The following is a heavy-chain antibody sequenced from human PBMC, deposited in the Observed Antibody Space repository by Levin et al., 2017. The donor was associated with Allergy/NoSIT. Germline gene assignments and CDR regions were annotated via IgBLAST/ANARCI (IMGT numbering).Heavy chain of an antibody. D-gene: IGHD3-10*01. Sequence: GGSLRLSCAASGFTFSYYWMHWVRQAPGKGLVWVSHINTDGATTTYADSVKGRFTISRDNAKNTPYLQMNSLRAEDTAVYYCVSDRNYGSWSHYGFLDYWGQGTLVTVSS. CDR1: GFTFSYYW. CDR3: VSDRNYGSWSHYGFLDY. J-gene: IGHJ4*02. V-gene: IGHV3-74*01. CDR2: INTDGATT.